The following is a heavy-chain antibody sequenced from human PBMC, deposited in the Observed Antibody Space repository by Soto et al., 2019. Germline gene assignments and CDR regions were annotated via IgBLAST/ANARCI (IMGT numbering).Heavy chain of an antibody. CDR2: ISAYNGNT. CDR1: GYTFTSYG. Sequence: GASVKVSCKASGYTFTSYGISWVRQAPGQGLEWMGWISAYNGNTNYAQKLQGRVTMTTDTSTSTAYMELRSLRSDDTAVYYCARERLVPAANYFMDVWGKGTTVTVSS. V-gene: IGHV1-18*01. D-gene: IGHD2-2*01. J-gene: IGHJ6*03. CDR3: ARERLVPAANYFMDV.